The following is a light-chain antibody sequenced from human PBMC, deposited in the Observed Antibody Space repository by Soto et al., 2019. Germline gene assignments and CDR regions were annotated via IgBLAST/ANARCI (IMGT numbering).Light chain of an antibody. CDR2: EVS. Sequence: QSALTQPASVSGSPGQSITISCTGTSSDVGGYDYVSWYQLHAGKTPKLMIFEVSNRPSGVSYRFSGSKSGNTASLTISGLQVEDEADYFCSSYSISTAYLFGTGTSSPS. V-gene: IGLV2-14*01. CDR1: SSDVGGYDY. J-gene: IGLJ1*01. CDR3: SSYSISTAYL.